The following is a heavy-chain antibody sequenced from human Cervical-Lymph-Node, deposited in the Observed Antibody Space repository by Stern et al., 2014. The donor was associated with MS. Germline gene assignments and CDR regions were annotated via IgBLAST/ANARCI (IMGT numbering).Heavy chain of an antibody. Sequence: QLVESGPEVKKPGTSVKVSCQASGFTFTSSAMQWVRQARGQRLEWIGWIVVGSGDTSYAQKFQERVSITRDMSTSTAYMELSSLRSEDTAVYYCASSTLVVADDAFDIWGQGTMVTVSS. J-gene: IGHJ3*02. CDR3: ASSTLVVADDAFDI. D-gene: IGHD3-22*01. V-gene: IGHV1-58*02. CDR1: GFTFTSSA. CDR2: IVVGSGDT.